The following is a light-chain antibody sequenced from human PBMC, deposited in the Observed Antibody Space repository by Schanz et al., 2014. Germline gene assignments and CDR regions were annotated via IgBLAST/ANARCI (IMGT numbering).Light chain of an antibody. Sequence: EIVMTQSPGTLSLSPGERATLSCRASQSVSNNYLAWYQQKPGQAPRLLIYGASTRATGVPARFSGSGSGTDFTLTISSLQSEDFAVYYCQQRSNWPSLTFGGGTKVDFK. V-gene: IGKV3-15*01. J-gene: IGKJ4*01. CDR2: GAS. CDR3: QQRSNWPSLT. CDR1: QSVSNN.